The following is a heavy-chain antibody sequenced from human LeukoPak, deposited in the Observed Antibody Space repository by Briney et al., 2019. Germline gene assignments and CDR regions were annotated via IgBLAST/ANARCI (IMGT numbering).Heavy chain of an antibody. CDR1: GYPFTSYA. CDR2: INAGNGNT. V-gene: IGHV1-3*01. J-gene: IGHJ5*02. CDR3: ARASRRGIAAAGTAWFDP. D-gene: IGHD6-13*01. Sequence: ASVKVSCKASGYPFTSYAMHWVRQAPGQRLEWMGWINAGNGNTKYSQKFQGRVTITRDTSASTAYMELSSLRSEDTAVYYCARASRRGIAAAGTAWFDPWGQGTLVTVSS.